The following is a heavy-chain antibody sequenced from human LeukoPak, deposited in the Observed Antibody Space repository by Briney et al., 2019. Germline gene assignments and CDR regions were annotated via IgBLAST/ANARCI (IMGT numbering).Heavy chain of an antibody. CDR2: INPSAGST. CDR1: GYTFTSCY. J-gene: IGHJ4*02. CDR3: ARGGCGDSAAPFDD. Sequence: GASVKVSCKTSGYTFTSCYMHWVRQAPGQGLEWMGMINPSAGSTRYAQKFQGRVTMTTDTSTSTVYMELSSLRSEDTAVYYCARGGCGDSAAPFDDWGQGTLVPASS. D-gene: IGHD2-21*02. V-gene: IGHV1-46*01.